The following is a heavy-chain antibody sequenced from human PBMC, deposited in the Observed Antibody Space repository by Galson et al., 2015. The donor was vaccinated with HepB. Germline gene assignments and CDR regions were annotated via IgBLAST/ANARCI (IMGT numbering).Heavy chain of an antibody. J-gene: IGHJ4*02. Sequence: SLRLSCAASGFTFSSYWMSWLRQAPGKEPEWVANIKQDGSEKYYVDSVKGRFTISRDNAKNSLYLQMDSLRAEDTAVYYCARDKAAAEGSWWYYWGQGILVTVSS. D-gene: IGHD6-13*01. CDR3: ARDKAAAEGSWWYY. CDR2: IKQDGSEK. CDR1: GFTFSSYW. V-gene: IGHV3-7*03.